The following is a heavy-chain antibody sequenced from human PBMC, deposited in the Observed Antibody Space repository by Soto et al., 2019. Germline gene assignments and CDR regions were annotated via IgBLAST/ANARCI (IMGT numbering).Heavy chain of an antibody. D-gene: IGHD3-3*01. CDR2: IYYRGNA. V-gene: IGHV4-39*01. CDR3: ARLEGLATISDSFDY. CDR1: DDSINSDKYY. Sequence: SETLSLTCSVSDDSINSDKYYWGWIRQPPGKGLEWIGSIYYRGNAYYNPSLQTRVTISLDKSKSQFSLKLNSVTAADSAVYFCARLEGLATISDSFDYWSPGALVTSPQ. J-gene: IGHJ4*02.